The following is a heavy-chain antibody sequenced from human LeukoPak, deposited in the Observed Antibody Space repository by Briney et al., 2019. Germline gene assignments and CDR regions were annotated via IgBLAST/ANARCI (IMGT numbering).Heavy chain of an antibody. CDR1: GFTFSSYA. D-gene: IGHD2-15*01. V-gene: IGHV3-30-3*01. J-gene: IGHJ6*02. CDR3: ARVLEGCSGGSCYSVDYGMDV. CDR2: ISYDGSDK. Sequence: GGSLRLSCAASGFTFSSYAMHWVRQAPGKGLEWVAVISYDGSDKYYADSVKGRFTISRDNAKNSLYLQMNSLRAEDTAVYYCARVLEGCSGGSCYSVDYGMDVWGQGTTVTVSS.